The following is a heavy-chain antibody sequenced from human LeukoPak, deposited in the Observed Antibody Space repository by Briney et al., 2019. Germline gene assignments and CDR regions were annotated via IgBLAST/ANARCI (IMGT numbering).Heavy chain of an antibody. CDR1: GGSISSYY. Sequence: SETLSLTCTVSGGSISSYYWSWIRQPPGRGLEWIGYIYYSGSTNYNPSLKSRVTISVDTSKNQFSLRLNSVTAADTAMYYCAKSGGYGLIDYWGQGTRVTVSS. D-gene: IGHD1-26*01. CDR2: IYYSGST. J-gene: IGHJ4*02. CDR3: AKSGGYGLIDY. V-gene: IGHV4-59*08.